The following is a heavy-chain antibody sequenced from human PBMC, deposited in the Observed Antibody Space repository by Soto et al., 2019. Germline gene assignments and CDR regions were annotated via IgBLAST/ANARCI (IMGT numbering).Heavy chain of an antibody. D-gene: IGHD3-10*01. Sequence: QVQLVQSGAEVQKPGASVKVSCKASGYTFTSYAIHWVRQAPGPRLEWMGWINAGNGNTQYSQKFQGRRTTTRETSSSIAYTEVISLSTEDAALFYFRRAQSGQIRTLTDDCDIWGQWTIVTISS. J-gene: IGHJ3*02. V-gene: IGHV1-3*01. CDR3: RRAQSGQIRTLTDDCDI. CDR2: INAGNGNT. CDR1: GYTFTSYA.